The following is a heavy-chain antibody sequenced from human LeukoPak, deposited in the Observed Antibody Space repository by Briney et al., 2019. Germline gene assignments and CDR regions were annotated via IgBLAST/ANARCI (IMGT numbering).Heavy chain of an antibody. CDR3: ARAPITSPFYLDY. CDR2: INWSGGST. CDR1: GFAFDEHG. D-gene: IGHD2-2*01. Sequence: GPGGSLRLSCTASGFAFDEHGMSWVRQVPGKGLEWVSGINWSGGSTGYADSLRGRFTISRDNAKNSLYLQMDSLRAEDTALYYCARAPITSPFYLDYWGQGTLVTVSS. J-gene: IGHJ4*02. V-gene: IGHV3-20*04.